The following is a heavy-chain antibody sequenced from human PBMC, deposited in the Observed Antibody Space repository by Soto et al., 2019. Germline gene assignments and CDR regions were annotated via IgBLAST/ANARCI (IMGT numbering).Heavy chain of an antibody. CDR3: ATDFYGSGSEPPFDY. J-gene: IGHJ4*02. D-gene: IGHD3-10*01. CDR2: IWYDGSNK. V-gene: IGHV3-33*01. CDR1: GFTFSSYG. Sequence: QVQLVESGGGVVQPGASLRLSCAASGFTFSSYGMHWVRQAPGKGLEWVAVIWYDGSNKYYADSPKGRFTISRDNSKNTLYLQMSNLRADDTAVYYCATDFYGSGSEPPFDYWGQGTLVTVSS.